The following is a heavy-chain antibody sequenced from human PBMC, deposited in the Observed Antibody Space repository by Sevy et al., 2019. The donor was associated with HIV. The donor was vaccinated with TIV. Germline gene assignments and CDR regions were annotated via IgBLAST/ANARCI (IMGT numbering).Heavy chain of an antibody. Sequence: ASVKVSCKASGYTFTSYGISWVRQAPGQGLEWMGWISAYNGNTNYAQKVQGRVTMTTDTSTSTAYMELRSLRSDDIAVYYCAGKISARPADYGDNEEDWFDPWGQGTLVTVSS. CDR2: ISAYNGNT. CDR1: GYTFTSYG. D-gene: IGHD4-17*01. J-gene: IGHJ5*02. V-gene: IGHV1-18*03. CDR3: AGKISARPADYGDNEEDWFDP.